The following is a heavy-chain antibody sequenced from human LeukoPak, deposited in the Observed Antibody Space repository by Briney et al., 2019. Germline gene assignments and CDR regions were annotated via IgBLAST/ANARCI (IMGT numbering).Heavy chain of an antibody. CDR1: GGSFSGYY. J-gene: IGHJ4*02. CDR3: ARRHYDFRSGYPYYFDY. D-gene: IGHD3-3*01. CDR2: INHSGST. V-gene: IGHV4-34*01. Sequence: SETLSLTCAVYGGSFSGYYWSWIRQPPGKGLEWIGKINHSGSTNYNPSLKSRVTISVDTSKNQFSLKLSSVTAADTAVYYCARRHYDFRSGYPYYFDYWGQGTRVTVSS.